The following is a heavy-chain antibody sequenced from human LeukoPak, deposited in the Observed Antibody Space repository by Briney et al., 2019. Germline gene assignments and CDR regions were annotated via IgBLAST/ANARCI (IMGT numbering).Heavy chain of an antibody. CDR2: ISWNSGSI. Sequence: PGGSLRLSCAASGFTFSSYSMNWVRQAPGKGLERVSGISWNSGSIGYADSVKGRFTISRDNAKNSLYLQMNSLRAEDMALYYCAKDKIPELGYCSSTSCYGLDYWGQGTLVTVSS. V-gene: IGHV3-9*03. D-gene: IGHD2-2*01. J-gene: IGHJ4*02. CDR1: GFTFSSYS. CDR3: AKDKIPELGYCSSTSCYGLDY.